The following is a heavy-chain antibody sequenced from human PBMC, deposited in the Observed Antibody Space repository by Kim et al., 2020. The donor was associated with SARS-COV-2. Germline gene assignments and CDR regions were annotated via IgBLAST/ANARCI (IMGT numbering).Heavy chain of an antibody. CDR2: INHSGST. V-gene: IGHV4-34*01. CDR3: ASDVEMATIFPI. D-gene: IGHD5-12*01. CDR1: GGSFSGYY. Sequence: SETLSLTCAVYGGSFSGYYWSWIRQPPGKGLEWIGEINHSGSTNYNPSLKSRVTISVDTSKNQFSLKLSSVTAADTAVYYCASDVEMATIFPIWGQGTMVTVSS. J-gene: IGHJ3*02.